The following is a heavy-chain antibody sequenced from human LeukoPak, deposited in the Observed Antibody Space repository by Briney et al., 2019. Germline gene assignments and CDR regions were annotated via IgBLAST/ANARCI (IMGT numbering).Heavy chain of an antibody. Sequence: GGSLRLSCAASGFTFSSYSMNWVRQAPGKGLEWVSYISSSSSTIYYADSVKGRFTISRDNAKNSLYLQMNSLRDEDTAVYYCARDIAYDSSGYYSPHFDYWGQGTLVTVSS. CDR2: ISSSSSTI. J-gene: IGHJ4*02. V-gene: IGHV3-48*02. CDR3: ARDIAYDSSGYYSPHFDY. CDR1: GFTFSSYS. D-gene: IGHD3-22*01.